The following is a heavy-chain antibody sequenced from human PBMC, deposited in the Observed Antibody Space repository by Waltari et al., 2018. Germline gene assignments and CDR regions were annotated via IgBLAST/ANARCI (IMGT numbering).Heavy chain of an antibody. CDR2: IYYSGST. J-gene: IGHJ4*02. CDR3: ARVIFGVVIGPYYFDY. CDR1: GGSISSHY. V-gene: IGHV4-59*11. D-gene: IGHD3-3*01. Sequence: QVQLQESGPGRVKPSETLSLTCTVSGGSISSHYWRWIRQPPGKGLEWIGYIYYSGSTNYNPSLKSRVTISVDTSKNQFSLKLSSVTAADTAVYYCARVIFGVVIGPYYFDYWGQGTLVTVSS.